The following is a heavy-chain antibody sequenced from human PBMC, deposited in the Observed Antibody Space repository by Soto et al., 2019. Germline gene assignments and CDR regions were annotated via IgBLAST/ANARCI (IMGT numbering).Heavy chain of an antibody. D-gene: IGHD2-15*01. Sequence: VQLVQSGAEVKKPGASVKVSCKASGYTFTGHYMHWVRQAPGQGLEWMGYINANSGFTHYRQKFQGRVTMTRDTAISTADMELSRLRSDDTAVYYCVREAYCSGGSCHPDYWGQGTLVTVSS. CDR1: GYTFTGHY. CDR3: VREAYCSGGSCHPDY. J-gene: IGHJ4*02. CDR2: INANSGFT. V-gene: IGHV1-2*02.